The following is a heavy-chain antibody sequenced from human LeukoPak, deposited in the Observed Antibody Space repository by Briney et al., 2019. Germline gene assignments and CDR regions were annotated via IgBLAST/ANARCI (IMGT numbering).Heavy chain of an antibody. J-gene: IGHJ5*02. D-gene: IGHD2-2*01. Sequence: AASVKVSCKASGYTFTGYYMHWVRQAPGQGLEWMGWISAYNGNTNYAQKLQGRVTMTTDTSTSTAYMELRSLRSDDTAVYYCAGDGGPAAMLPRFDPWGQGTLVTVSS. CDR2: ISAYNGNT. V-gene: IGHV1-18*04. CDR1: GYTFTGYY. CDR3: AGDGGPAAMLPRFDP.